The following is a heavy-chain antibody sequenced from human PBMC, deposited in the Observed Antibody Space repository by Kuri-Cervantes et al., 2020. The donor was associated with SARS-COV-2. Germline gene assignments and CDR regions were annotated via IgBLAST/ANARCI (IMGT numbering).Heavy chain of an antibody. J-gene: IGHJ4*02. CDR2: ISYDGSNK. V-gene: IGHV3-30*18. D-gene: IGHD2-2*01. CDR3: AKGGYCSSTSCYLLDY. Sequence: GESLKISCAASGFTFSSYGMHWVRQAPGKGLEWVAVISYDGSNKYYADSVKGRFTISRDNSKSTLYLQMNSLRAEDTAVYYCAKGGYCSSTSCYLLDYWGQGTLVTVSS. CDR1: GFTFSSYG.